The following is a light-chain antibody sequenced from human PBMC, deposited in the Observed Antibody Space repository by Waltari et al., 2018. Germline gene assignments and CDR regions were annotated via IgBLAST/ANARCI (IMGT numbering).Light chain of an antibody. CDR3: QAWDIKNVI. CDR2: QDT. V-gene: IGLV3-1*01. Sequence: SYELTQAHSVSVSPRQTATIPCSGDQLEPKLPSWYQQKPGQSPFLVLYQDTKRPSGISGRFSGSNSGDTATLTITGTQTTDEADYYCQAWDIKNVIFGGGTKLTVL. CDR1: QLEPKL. J-gene: IGLJ2*01.